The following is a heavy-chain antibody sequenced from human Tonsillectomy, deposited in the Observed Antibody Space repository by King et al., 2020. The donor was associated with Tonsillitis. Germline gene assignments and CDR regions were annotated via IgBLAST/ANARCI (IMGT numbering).Heavy chain of an antibody. CDR3: AGDSYSSGWEFDY. Sequence: VQLQESGPGLVKPSETLSLTCTVSGGSISSYYWSWIRQPPGKGLEWIGYIYYSGSTNYNPSLKSRVTISVDTSKNQFSLKLSSVTAADTAVYYCAGDSYSSGWEFDYWGQGTLVTVSS. J-gene: IGHJ4*02. V-gene: IGHV4-59*01. D-gene: IGHD6-19*01. CDR2: IYYSGST. CDR1: GGSISSYY.